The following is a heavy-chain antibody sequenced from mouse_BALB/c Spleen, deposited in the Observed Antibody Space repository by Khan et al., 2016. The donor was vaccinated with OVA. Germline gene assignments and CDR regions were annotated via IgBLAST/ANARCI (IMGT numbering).Heavy chain of an antibody. CDR3: ARNYDYDEGLVY. CDR2: ILSGGST. CDR1: GFSLTSYG. V-gene: IGHV2-2*02. D-gene: IGHD2-4*01. Sequence: QVQLKQSGPGLVQPSQSLSITCTVSGFSLTSYGIHWVRQSPGKGLEWLGVILSGGSTAYDAAFISRLSISKDNSKSQVFFKMNSLQGNDTAIYYCARNYDYDEGLVYWGQGTLVTVSA. J-gene: IGHJ3*01.